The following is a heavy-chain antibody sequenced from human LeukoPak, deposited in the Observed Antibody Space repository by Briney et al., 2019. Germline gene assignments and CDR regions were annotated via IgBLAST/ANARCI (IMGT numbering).Heavy chain of an antibody. CDR3: AVRHDTIFGVGTLAGGMDV. J-gene: IGHJ6*02. CDR1: GGTFSSYA. V-gene: IGHV1-69*13. D-gene: IGHD3-3*01. CDR2: IILIFGTA. Sequence: SVKVSCKASGGTFSSYAISWVRQAPGQGLEWMGGIILIFGTANYAQKFQGRVTITADESTSTAYMELSSLRSEDTAVYYCAVRHDTIFGVGTLAGGMDVWGQGTTVTVSS.